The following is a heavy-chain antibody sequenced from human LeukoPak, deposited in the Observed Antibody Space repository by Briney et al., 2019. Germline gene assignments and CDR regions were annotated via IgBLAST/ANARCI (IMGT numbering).Heavy chain of an antibody. Sequence: SETLSLTCTVSGGSMSSYYWSWIRQPAGKGLEWIGRIYTSGSTNYNPSLKSRVTMSVDTSKNQFSLKLSSVTAADTAVYYCASVALFGNYGGLPGDAFDIWGRGTMVTVSS. D-gene: IGHD4-23*01. V-gene: IGHV4-4*07. CDR3: ASVALFGNYGGLPGDAFDI. CDR1: GGSMSSYY. J-gene: IGHJ3*02. CDR2: IYTSGST.